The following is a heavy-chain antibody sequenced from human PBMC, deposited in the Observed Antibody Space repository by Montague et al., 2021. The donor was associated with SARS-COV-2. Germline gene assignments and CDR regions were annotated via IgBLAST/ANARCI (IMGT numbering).Heavy chain of an antibody. V-gene: IGHV6-1*01. CDR2: TYYRSNWSH. CDR3: VRDHDQVFDY. Sequence: CAISGDSVSTQLSARNWNRQTPSRGLERLGRTYYRSNWSHDYAPSVKSRIIVNPDTSKNQFSLQLNSVTPEDTAVYYCVRDHDQVFDYWGEGTLVTVSS. CDR1: GDSVSTQLSA. J-gene: IGHJ4*02. D-gene: IGHD1-1*01.